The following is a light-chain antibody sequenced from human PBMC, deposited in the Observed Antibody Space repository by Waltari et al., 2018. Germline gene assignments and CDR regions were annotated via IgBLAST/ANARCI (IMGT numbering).Light chain of an antibody. CDR2: WAS. Sequence: DIVVTQSLDSLAVSLGERASIKCKSSQNLLYPNNRIYLSWYQFKPGQPPKLLISWASVREFGVPDRFSGSGSGTDFTLTINSLQAEDVAVYYCQQYYSSPYSFGQGTRLEIK. CDR3: QQYYSSPYS. CDR1: QNLLYPNNRIY. V-gene: IGKV4-1*01. J-gene: IGKJ2*03.